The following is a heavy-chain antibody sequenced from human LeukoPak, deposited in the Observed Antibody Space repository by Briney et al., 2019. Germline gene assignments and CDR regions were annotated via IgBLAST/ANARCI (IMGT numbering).Heavy chain of an antibody. CDR1: GFTFDDYA. CDR3: AKVRPTRFVESSGWLELGY. CDR2: ISGDGSRT. Sequence: TGGSLRLSCAASGFTFDDYAMHWVRQAPGKGLEWVSLISGDGSRTYYADSVKGRFTISRDNSKNSLYLQMNSLRTEDTAFYYCAKVRPTRFVESSGWLELGYWGRGTLVTVSS. D-gene: IGHD6-19*01. V-gene: IGHV3-43*02. J-gene: IGHJ4*02.